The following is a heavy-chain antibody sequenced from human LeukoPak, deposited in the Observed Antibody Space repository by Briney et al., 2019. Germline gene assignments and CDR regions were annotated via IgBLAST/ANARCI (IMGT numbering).Heavy chain of an antibody. CDR3: ARGSRGTVTTFYFDY. CDR1: GYSISSGYY. CDR2: IYHSGST. D-gene: IGHD4-17*01. V-gene: IGHV4-38-2*02. Sequence: PSETLSLTCTVSGYSISSGYYWGWIRQPPGKGLEWIGSIYHSGSTYYNPSLKSRVTISVDTSKNQFSLKLSSVTAADTAVYYCARGSRGTVTTFYFDYWGQGTLVTVSS. J-gene: IGHJ4*02.